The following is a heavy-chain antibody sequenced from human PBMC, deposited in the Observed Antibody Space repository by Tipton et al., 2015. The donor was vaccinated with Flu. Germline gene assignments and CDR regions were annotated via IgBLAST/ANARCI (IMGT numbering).Heavy chain of an antibody. Sequence: GLVKPSETLSLTCAVYGGSFSGYYWSWIRQPPGKGLEWIGEINHSGSTNYNPSLKSRVTISVDTSKNQFSLKLSSVTAADTAVYYCARDRSFVRYFDYWGQGTLVTVSS. D-gene: IGHD3-16*02. CDR3: ARDRSFVRYFDY. CDR1: GGSFSGYY. J-gene: IGHJ4*02. V-gene: IGHV4-34*01. CDR2: INHSGST.